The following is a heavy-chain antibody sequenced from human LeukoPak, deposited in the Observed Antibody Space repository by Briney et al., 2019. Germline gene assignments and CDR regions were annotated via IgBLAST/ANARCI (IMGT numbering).Heavy chain of an antibody. CDR3: ARRGGVVGTLAGDGFDI. D-gene: IGHD2-21*01. CDR1: GYSFTSYW. CDR2: IYPGDSDT. Sequence: GESLKISCKGSGYSFTSYWIGWVRQMPGKGLEWMGIIYPGDSDTRYSPSFQGQVTISADKSISTAYLQWSSLKASDTAMYYCARRGGVVGTLAGDGFDIWGQGTMVTVSS. J-gene: IGHJ3*02. V-gene: IGHV5-51*01.